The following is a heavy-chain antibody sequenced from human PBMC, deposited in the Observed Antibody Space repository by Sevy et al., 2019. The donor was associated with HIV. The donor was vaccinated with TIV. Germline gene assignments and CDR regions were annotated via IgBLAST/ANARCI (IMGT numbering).Heavy chain of an antibody. D-gene: IGHD6-19*01. V-gene: IGHV3-23*01. Sequence: GGSLRLSCAASGFTFSSYAMSWVRQAPGKGLEWVSAISGSGGSTYYAASVKGRFTISRDNSKNTLYLQMNSLRAEDTAVDYCAKDVRGRVADYFDYWGQGTLVTVSS. CDR1: GFTFSSYA. CDR3: AKDVRGRVADYFDY. J-gene: IGHJ4*02. CDR2: ISGSGGST.